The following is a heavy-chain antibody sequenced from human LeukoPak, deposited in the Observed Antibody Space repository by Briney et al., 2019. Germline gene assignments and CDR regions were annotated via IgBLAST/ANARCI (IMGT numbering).Heavy chain of an antibody. V-gene: IGHV3-7*01. J-gene: IGHJ3*02. D-gene: IGHD5-24*01. Sequence: GGSLRLSCAASGFTFSTHWMSWFRQAPGKGLEWVALIQKDGSDKYYVDSVKGRFTISRVNAKNSLYLQMNGLRADDTAVYYCAGDEGWTFDIWGQGTKVTVSS. CDR2: IQKDGSDK. CDR3: AGDEGWTFDI. CDR1: GFTFSTHW.